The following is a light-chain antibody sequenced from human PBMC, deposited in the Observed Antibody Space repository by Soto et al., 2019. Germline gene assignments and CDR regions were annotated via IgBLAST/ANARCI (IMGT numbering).Light chain of an antibody. CDR3: QQSQSFPLT. J-gene: IGKJ4*01. V-gene: IGKV1-39*01. Sequence: DILMTQSPSSLSAFVGDRVTITRRASQNINTYLNWYQQKPGKAPKFLIYAASSLQSGVSSRFSGSGSGTDFTLTISSLQPEDFATYYCQQSQSFPLTFGGGTRVEIK. CDR1: QNINTY. CDR2: AAS.